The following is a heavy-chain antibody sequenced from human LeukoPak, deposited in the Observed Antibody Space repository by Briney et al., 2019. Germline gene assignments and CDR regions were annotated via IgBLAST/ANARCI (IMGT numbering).Heavy chain of an antibody. D-gene: IGHD6-13*01. CDR2: ISSSGSTI. Sequence: GGSLRLSCAASGFTFSTYQMNWVRQAPGKGLEWVSYISSSGSTISYADSVKGRFTISRDNSMNTLFLQMNSLRAEDTAVYYCARAFTDSSNWYRFGDSWGQGTLVTVSS. J-gene: IGHJ4*02. CDR1: GFTFSTYQ. V-gene: IGHV3-48*03. CDR3: ARAFTDSSNWYRFGDS.